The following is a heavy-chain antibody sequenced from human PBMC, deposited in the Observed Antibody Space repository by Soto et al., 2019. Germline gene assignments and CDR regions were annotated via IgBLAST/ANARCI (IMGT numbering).Heavy chain of an antibody. CDR1: GWSFSGYY. D-gene: IGHD3-3*01. J-gene: IGHJ4*02. CDR3: ARRGYDFWSGYYNPYYFDY. CDR2: INHGGST. V-gene: IGHV4-34*01. Sequence: PSETLALTCAFYGWSFSGYYWSWIRQPPGKGLEWIGEINHGGSTNYNPSLKSRVTISVDTSKNQFSLKLSSVTAADTAVYYCARRGYDFWSGYYNPYYFDYWGQGTLVTVSS.